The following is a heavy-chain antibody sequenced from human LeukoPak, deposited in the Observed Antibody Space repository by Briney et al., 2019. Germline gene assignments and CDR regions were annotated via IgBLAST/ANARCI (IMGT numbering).Heavy chain of an antibody. J-gene: IGHJ4*02. D-gene: IGHD3-22*01. CDR1: GFTFSSYS. Sequence: GGSLRLSCAASGFTFSSYSMNWVRQAPGKGLEWVSYISSSSSTIYYADSVKGRFTISRDNAKNSLYLQMNSLRAEDTAVYYCARAWAYYYDSSGYPDYWGQGTLVTVSS. CDR3: ARAWAYYYDSSGYPDY. CDR2: ISSSSSTI. V-gene: IGHV3-48*04.